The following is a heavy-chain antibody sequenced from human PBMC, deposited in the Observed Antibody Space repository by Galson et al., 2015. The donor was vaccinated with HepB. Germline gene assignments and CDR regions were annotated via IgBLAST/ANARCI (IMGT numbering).Heavy chain of an antibody. CDR3: ARLSYDTSCGTFDF. J-gene: IGHJ3*01. Sequence: QSGAEVKKPGESLTMACKGSGYSFTNYWISWVRQMPGKGLEWMGRIDHSDSYTSYSPSFQGHFTISADKSISTAYLQWSSLEASDTAIYYCARLSYDTSCGTFDFWGQWTMVTVSP. D-gene: IGHD3-22*01. CDR1: GYSFTNYW. CDR2: IDHSDSYT. V-gene: IGHV5-10-1*01.